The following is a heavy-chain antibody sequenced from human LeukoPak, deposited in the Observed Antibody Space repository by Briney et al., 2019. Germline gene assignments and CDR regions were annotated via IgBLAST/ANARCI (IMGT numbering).Heavy chain of an antibody. V-gene: IGHV3-7*03. CDR2: INHNGNVN. CDR3: ARGGGLDV. CDR1: GFTFSSHW. J-gene: IGHJ6*02. D-gene: IGHD3-16*01. Sequence: GGSLRLSCAASGFTFSSHWMTWVRQAPGKGLEWVASINHNGNVNYYVDSVKGRFTISRDNAKNSLYLQMSNLRAEDTAVYFCARGGGLDVWGQGATVTVSS.